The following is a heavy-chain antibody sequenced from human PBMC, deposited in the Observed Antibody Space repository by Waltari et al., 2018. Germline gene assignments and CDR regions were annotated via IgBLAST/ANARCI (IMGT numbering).Heavy chain of an antibody. J-gene: IGHJ4*01. D-gene: IGHD2-21*01. CDR1: GESFLGYF. CDR3: ARYGEVPASYFFDY. CDR2: IHYSGST. Sequence: QVQLHQWGAGQLKPSETLSLTCAVSGESFLGYFWSWIRQSPGTGLEWLGSIHYSGSTNYNPTLESRLSLSVDTTKKQFSLSLTSVTAADAALYFCARYGEVPASYFFDYWGQGTLVTVSS. V-gene: IGHV4-34*01.